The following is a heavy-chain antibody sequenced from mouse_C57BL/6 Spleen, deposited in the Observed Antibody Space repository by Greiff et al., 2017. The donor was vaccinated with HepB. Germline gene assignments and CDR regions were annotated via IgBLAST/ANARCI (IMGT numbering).Heavy chain of an antibody. D-gene: IGHD4-1*01. CDR2: IDPEDGET. J-gene: IGHJ4*01. CDR1: GFNIKDYY. V-gene: IGHV14-2*01. Sequence: EVQLQQSGAELVKPGASVKLSCTASGFNIKDYYMHWVKQRTEQGLEWIGRIDPEDGETKYAAKFQGKATITADTSSNTAYLQLSSLTSEDTAVYYCARAGTGFYYALDYWGQGTSVTVSS. CDR3: ARAGTGFYYALDY.